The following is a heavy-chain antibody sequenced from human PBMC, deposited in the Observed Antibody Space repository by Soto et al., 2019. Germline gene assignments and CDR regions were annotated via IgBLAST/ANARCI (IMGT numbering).Heavy chain of an antibody. Sequence: EVQLLESGGGLVQPGGSLRLSCAASGFTFSSYAMSWVRQAPGKGLEWVSAISSDGGSTYYANSVKGRFTISRDNSKNTLYLQMGSLRAEDMAVYYCARGRSSTWYDAFDIWGQGTMVTVSS. J-gene: IGHJ3*02. CDR1: GFTFSSYA. D-gene: IGHD6-13*01. V-gene: IGHV3-64*01. CDR2: ISSDGGST. CDR3: ARGRSSTWYDAFDI.